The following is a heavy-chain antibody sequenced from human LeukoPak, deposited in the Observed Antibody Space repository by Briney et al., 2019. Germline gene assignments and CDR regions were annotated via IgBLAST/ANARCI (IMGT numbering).Heavy chain of an antibody. Sequence: SETLSLTCTVSGGSISSYYLSWIRQPPGKGLEWIGYIYYSGTTNYNPSLKSRVTISVDTSKNQFSLKLSSVTAADAAVYYCARGEGLGDFDYWGQGALVTVSS. J-gene: IGHJ4*02. V-gene: IGHV4-59*01. CDR1: GGSISSYY. CDR3: ARGEGLGDFDY. CDR2: IYYSGTT. D-gene: IGHD5-24*01.